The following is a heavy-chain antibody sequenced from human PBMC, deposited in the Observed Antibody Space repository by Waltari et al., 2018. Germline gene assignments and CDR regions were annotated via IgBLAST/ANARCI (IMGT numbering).Heavy chain of an antibody. J-gene: IGHJ3*02. Sequence: EVQLLESGGGLVQPGGSLRLSCAASGFTFSSYAINWVRQAPGKGLEWVSVIYSGGSTYYADAVKGRFTISRDNSKNTLYLQMNSLRAEDTAVYYCAKGGGKRGDAFDIWGQGTMVTVSS. D-gene: IGHD2-15*01. CDR3: AKGGGKRGDAFDI. V-gene: IGHV3-23*03. CDR2: IYSGGST. CDR1: GFTFSSYA.